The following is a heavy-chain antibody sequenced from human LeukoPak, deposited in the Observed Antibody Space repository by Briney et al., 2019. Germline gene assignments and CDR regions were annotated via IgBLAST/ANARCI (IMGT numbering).Heavy chain of an antibody. CDR3: ARVTVTTFSPTDYMDV. J-gene: IGHJ6*03. V-gene: IGHV3-48*03. D-gene: IGHD4-17*01. CDR1: GFTFSSYE. CDR2: ISSSGSTI. Sequence: GGSLRLSCAASGFTFSSYEMNWVRQAPGKGLEWVSYISSSGSTIYHADSVKGRFTISRDNAKNSLYLQMNSLRAEDTAVYYCARVTVTTFSPTDYMDVWGKGTTVTISS.